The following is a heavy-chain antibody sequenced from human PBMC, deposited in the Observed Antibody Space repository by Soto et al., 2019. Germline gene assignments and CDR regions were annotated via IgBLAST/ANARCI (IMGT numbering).Heavy chain of an antibody. CDR1: GFAFSSHA. CDR2: ITVGGYST. Sequence: GSLRLSCAVSGFAFSSHAMSWVRQAPGKGLEWVSSITVGGYSTYYADPVKGRFAISRDNSKNTLYLQMNSLKVEDTAVYYCAKSAPSSSSGYQYYFHYWGQGTLVTVSS. D-gene: IGHD3-22*01. J-gene: IGHJ4*02. CDR3: AKSAPSSSSGYQYYFHY. V-gene: IGHV3-23*01.